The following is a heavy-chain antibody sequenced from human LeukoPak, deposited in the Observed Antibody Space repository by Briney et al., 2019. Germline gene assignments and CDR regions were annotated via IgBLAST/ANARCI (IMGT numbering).Heavy chain of an antibody. J-gene: IGHJ4*02. V-gene: IGHV4-61*02. D-gene: IGHD3-3*01. CDR1: GGSISSSSYY. CDR2: IYTSGST. CDR3: ARDRGSSYDFNY. Sequence: PSETLSLTCTVSGGSISSSSYYWNWIRQPAGKGLEWIGRIYTSGSTNYNPSLKSRVTISVDTSKNQFSLKLRSVTAADTAVYYCARDRGSSYDFNYWGQGTLVTVSS.